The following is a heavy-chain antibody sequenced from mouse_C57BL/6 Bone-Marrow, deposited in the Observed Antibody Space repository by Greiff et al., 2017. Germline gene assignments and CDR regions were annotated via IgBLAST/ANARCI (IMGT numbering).Heavy chain of an antibody. D-gene: IGHD1-1*01. J-gene: IGHJ2*01. V-gene: IGHV1-26*01. CDR2: INPNNGGT. Sequence: EVQLQQSGPELVKPGASVKISCKASGYTFTDYYMNWVKQSHGKSLEWIGDINPNNGGTSYNQKFKGKATLTVDKSSSTAYMELRSLTSEDSAVYDCAEPPSTVVPLFDYWGQGTTLTVSS. CDR3: AEPPSTVVPLFDY. CDR1: GYTFTDYY.